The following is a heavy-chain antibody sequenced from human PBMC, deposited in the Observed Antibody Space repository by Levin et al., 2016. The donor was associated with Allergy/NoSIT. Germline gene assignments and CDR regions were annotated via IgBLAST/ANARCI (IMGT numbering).Heavy chain of an antibody. CDR1: GGTFNHYA. CDR3: AKVTGTAAGDTPRYFDY. Sequence: SVKVSCKASGGTFNHYAISWVRQAPGQGLEWMGGIIPMYGTANYAQKFQGRVTFTADESTNTAYMELISLRSDDTAIYYCAKVTGTAAGDTPRYFDYWGQGTLVTVSS. D-gene: IGHD6-13*01. CDR2: IIPMYGTA. V-gene: IGHV1-69*13. J-gene: IGHJ4*02.